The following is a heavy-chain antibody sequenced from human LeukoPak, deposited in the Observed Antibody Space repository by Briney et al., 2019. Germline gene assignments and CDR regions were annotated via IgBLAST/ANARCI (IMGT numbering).Heavy chain of an antibody. Sequence: ASVKVSCKASGYTFTSYYMHWVRQAPGQGLEWMGIINPSGGSTSYAQKFQGRVTMTRDTSTSTVYMELSSLRSEDTAVYYCARDHAMVRGGDYYGMDVWGKGTTVTVSS. D-gene: IGHD3-10*01. J-gene: IGHJ6*04. CDR2: INPSGGST. V-gene: IGHV1-46*01. CDR3: ARDHAMVRGGDYYGMDV. CDR1: GYTFTSYY.